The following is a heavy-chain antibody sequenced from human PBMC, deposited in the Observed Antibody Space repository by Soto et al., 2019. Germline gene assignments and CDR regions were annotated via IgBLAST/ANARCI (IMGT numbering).Heavy chain of an antibody. J-gene: IGHJ6*02. CDR2: INSDGSHT. V-gene: IGHV3-74*01. CDR1: GFTFSSYW. Sequence: EVQLVESGGGLVQPGGSLRVSCAASGFTFSSYWMYWVRQAPGKGLVWVSRINSDGSHTNYADSVKGRFTISRDNAKNTMYLQMNNLRAEDTAVYYCARYNPTRSPLYGMDVWGQGTTVTVSS. CDR3: ARYNPTRSPLYGMDV. D-gene: IGHD1-1*01.